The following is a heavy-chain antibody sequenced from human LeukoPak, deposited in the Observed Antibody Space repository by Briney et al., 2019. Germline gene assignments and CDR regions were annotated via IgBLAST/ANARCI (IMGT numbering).Heavy chain of an antibody. CDR3: TSRGTLYGY. V-gene: IGHV3-48*01. D-gene: IGHD2/OR15-2a*01. CDR1: GFTFSSYN. CDR2: ISSTSGTI. Sequence: GGSLRLSCAASGFTFSSYNMNWVRQAPGKGLEWVSYISSTSGTIDYADSVKGRFTISRDNAKTSLCLQMNSLRAEDTAVYYCTSRGTLYGYWGQGTLVTVSS. J-gene: IGHJ4*02.